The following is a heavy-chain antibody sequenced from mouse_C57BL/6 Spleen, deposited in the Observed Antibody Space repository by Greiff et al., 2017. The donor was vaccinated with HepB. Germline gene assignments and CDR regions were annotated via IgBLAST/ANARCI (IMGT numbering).Heavy chain of an antibody. V-gene: IGHV6-3*01. CDR1: GFTFSNYW. CDR3: TELGNPSFAY. D-gene: IGHD4-1*01. J-gene: IGHJ3*01. Sequence: EVKLLESGGGLVQPGGSMKLSCVASGFTFSNYWMNWVRQSPEKGLEWVAQIRLKSDNYATHYAESVKGRFTISRDDSKSSVYLQMNNLRAEDTGIYYCTELGNPSFAYWGQGTLVTVSA. CDR2: IRLKSDNYAT.